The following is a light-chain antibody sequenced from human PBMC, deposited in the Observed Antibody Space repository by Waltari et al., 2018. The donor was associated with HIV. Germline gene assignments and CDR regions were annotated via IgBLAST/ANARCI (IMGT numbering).Light chain of an antibody. Sequence: EIVMTQSPATLSVSPGERATLSCRASQSVSSNLAWYQQKPGQAPRLLIYGASTSATGIPARFSGSGSGTEFTLTISSLQSEDFAVYYCQQYNNWLSTFGQGTKLEIK. CDR3: QQYNNWLST. CDR1: QSVSSN. V-gene: IGKV3-15*01. J-gene: IGKJ2*01. CDR2: GAS.